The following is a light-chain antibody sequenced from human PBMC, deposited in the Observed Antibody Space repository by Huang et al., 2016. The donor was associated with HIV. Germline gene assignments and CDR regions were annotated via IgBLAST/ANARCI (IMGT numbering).Light chain of an antibody. J-gene: IGKJ3*01. CDR2: WAS. CDR1: PILLNSPNRKNY. Sequence: DIVMTQSPDFLAVSLGERATISCKSSPILLNSPNRKNYLVWYQQNPGQPPKLRIYWASVRESGVPDRFIGSGSGTDFTLTITSLQAEDVAVYFCQQYFFSPMTFGPGTKVDI. V-gene: IGKV4-1*01. CDR3: QQYFFSPMT.